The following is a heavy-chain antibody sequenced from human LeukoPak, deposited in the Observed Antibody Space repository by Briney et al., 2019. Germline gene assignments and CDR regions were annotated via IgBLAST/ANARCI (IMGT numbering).Heavy chain of an antibody. CDR2: ITTSGGAK. D-gene: IGHD4-17*01. CDR3: ARVNYGDYQIDY. J-gene: IGHJ4*02. V-gene: IGHV3-48*01. CDR1: GFTFSSYS. Sequence: GGSLRLSCAASGFTFSSYSMNWVRQAPGKGLEWISYITTSGGAKNYADSVKGRFTISRDNAENSLYLQMNSLRAEDTAVYYCARVNYGDYQIDYWGQGTLVTVSS.